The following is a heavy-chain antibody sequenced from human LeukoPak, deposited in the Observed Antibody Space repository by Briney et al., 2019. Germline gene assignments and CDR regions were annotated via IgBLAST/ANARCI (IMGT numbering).Heavy chain of an antibody. CDR2: IYPGDSDT. CDR3: ARHPAWYSSGWAPDY. CDR1: GYSFTSYW. V-gene: IGHV5-51*01. D-gene: IGHD6-19*01. J-gene: IGHJ4*02. Sequence: GESLKISCQGSGYSFTSYWIGWVRQMPGKGLGWMGIIYPGDSDTRYSPSFQGQVTISADKSISTAYLQWSSLKASDTAMYYCARHPAWYSSGWAPDYWGQGTLVTVSS.